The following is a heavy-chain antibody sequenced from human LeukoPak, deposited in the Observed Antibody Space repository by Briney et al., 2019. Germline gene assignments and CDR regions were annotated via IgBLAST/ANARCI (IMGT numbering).Heavy chain of an antibody. Sequence: GGSLRLSCAASGFTFSSYAMSWVRQAPGKGLEWVSDISGSGGSTYYADPVKGRFTISRDNSKNTLYLQMKSLRAEDTAVYYCVPRKEWSCYMDVWGKGTTVTVSS. CDR1: GFTFSSYA. CDR2: ISGSGGST. V-gene: IGHV3-23*01. J-gene: IGHJ6*03. D-gene: IGHD3-3*01. CDR3: VPRKEWSCYMDV.